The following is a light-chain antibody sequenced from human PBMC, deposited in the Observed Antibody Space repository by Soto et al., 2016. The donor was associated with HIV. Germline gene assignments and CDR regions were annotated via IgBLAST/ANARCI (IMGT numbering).Light chain of an antibody. CDR2: DDS. CDR3: QVWDSSSDHVI. Sequence: SYVLTQPPSVSVAPGKTARITCGGNYIGSKSVHWYQQKPGQAPVVVVYDDSDRPSGIPERFSGSNSGNTATLTISGVEAGDEADYYCQVWDSSSDHVIFGGGTKLTVL. CDR1: YIGSKS. J-gene: IGLJ2*01. V-gene: IGLV3-21*03.